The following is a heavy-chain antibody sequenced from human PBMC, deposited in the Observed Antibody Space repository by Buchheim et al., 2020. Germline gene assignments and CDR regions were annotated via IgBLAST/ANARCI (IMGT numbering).Heavy chain of an antibody. CDR1: GDNFSSYG. J-gene: IGHJ6*02. V-gene: IGHV1-69*11. D-gene: IGHD2-2*02. CDR3: ARPEYLGSHYYGLDV. Sequence: QVQLVQSGAEVRKPGSSVKVSSKASGDNFSSYGISWVRQAPGQGPEWMGGIIPILGRVNYAQKFQGRVTITADECTSTAYMELSSLRSEDTAVYYCARPEYLGSHYYGLDVWGQGTT. CDR2: IIPILGRV.